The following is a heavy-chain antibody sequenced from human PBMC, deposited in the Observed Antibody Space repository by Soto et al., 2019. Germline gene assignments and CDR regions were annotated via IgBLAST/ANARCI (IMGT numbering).Heavy chain of an antibody. CDR3: ARRVEMASLKAYYGMDV. D-gene: IGHD2-15*01. CDR1: GYTFTSYY. J-gene: IGHJ6*02. CDR2: INPSGGST. Sequence: ASVKVSCKASGYTFTSYYMHWVRQAPGQGLEWMGIINPSGGSTSYAQKFQGRVTMTRDTSTSTVYMELSSLRSEDTAVYYCARRVEMASLKAYYGMDVWGQGTTVTVSS. V-gene: IGHV1-46*01.